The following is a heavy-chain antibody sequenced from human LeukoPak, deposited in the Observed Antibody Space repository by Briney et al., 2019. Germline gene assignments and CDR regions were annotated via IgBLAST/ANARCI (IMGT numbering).Heavy chain of an antibody. Sequence: SVTVSCKASGDTLNSYAISWVRQAPGQGLEWMGRIIPFLCIANYAHKFQGRVTISADKSTSTAYMELSSLRSEDTAVYYCATVPTTVTTSANFDYWGQGTLVTVSS. V-gene: IGHV1-69*04. CDR1: GDTLNSYA. CDR2: IIPFLCIA. D-gene: IGHD4-17*01. CDR3: ATVPTTVTTSANFDY. J-gene: IGHJ4*02.